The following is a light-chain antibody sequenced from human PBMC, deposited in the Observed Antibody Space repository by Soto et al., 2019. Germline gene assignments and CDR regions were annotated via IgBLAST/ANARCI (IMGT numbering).Light chain of an antibody. J-gene: IGLJ1*01. V-gene: IGLV1-44*01. CDR1: RSDIGSNS. CDR3: QSYDSSLNTFYX. CDR2: NNN. Sequence: QSVLTQPPSASGTPGQTVIISCSGSRSDIGSNSVNWYQHLPGTAPKLLIYNNNQRPSGVPDRFSGSKSGTSASLAISGLQSEDEADYYCQSYDSSLNTFYXFGTGNKVTV.